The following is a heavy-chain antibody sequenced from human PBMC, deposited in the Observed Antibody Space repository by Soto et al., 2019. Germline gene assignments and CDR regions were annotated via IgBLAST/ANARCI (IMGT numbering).Heavy chain of an antibody. CDR1: GDSVSSNSAA. V-gene: IGHV6-1*01. D-gene: IGHD6-19*01. CDR3: AREDSSGYKGHYYYYGMDV. CDR2: TYYRSKWYN. J-gene: IGHJ6*02. Sequence: QTLSLTCAISGDSVSSNSAAWNWIRQSPARGLEWLGRTYYRSKWYNDYAVSVKSRITINPDTSKNQFSLQLNSVTPEDTAVYYCAREDSSGYKGHYYYYGMDVWGQGTTVTVSS.